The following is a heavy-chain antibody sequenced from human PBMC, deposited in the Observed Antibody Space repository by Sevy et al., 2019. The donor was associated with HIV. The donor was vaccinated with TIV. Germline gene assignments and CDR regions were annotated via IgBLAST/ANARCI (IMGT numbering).Heavy chain of an antibody. CDR3: ARGADRYYYDRSGYYWPLFDY. CDR1: GGSINSGDDY. Sequence: SETLSLTCTVSGGSINSGDDYWSWIRQPPGKGLEWIGYIYYSYTTSYNPSLKSRVTISVDTSKNQFSLKLRSVTAADTAVYYCARGADRYYYDRSGYYWPLFDYWGQGTLVTVSS. CDR2: IYYSYTT. D-gene: IGHD3-22*01. J-gene: IGHJ4*02. V-gene: IGHV4-30-4*01.